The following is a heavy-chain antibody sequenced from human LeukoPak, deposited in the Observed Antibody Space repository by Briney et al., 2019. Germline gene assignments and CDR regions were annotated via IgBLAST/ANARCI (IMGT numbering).Heavy chain of an antibody. D-gene: IGHD5-18*01. V-gene: IGHV3-30-3*01. J-gene: IGHJ4*02. CDR1: GFTFSNYA. CDR2: ISYRGNNA. Sequence: GGSLRLSCSASGFTFSNYAMYWVRQAPGKGLEWVAVISYRGNNAYYADSMEGRFTVSRDNSKNTLYLQMNSLRAEDTAVYFCAKKWKQLWSPNDCWGQGTLVTVSS. CDR3: AKKWKQLWSPNDC.